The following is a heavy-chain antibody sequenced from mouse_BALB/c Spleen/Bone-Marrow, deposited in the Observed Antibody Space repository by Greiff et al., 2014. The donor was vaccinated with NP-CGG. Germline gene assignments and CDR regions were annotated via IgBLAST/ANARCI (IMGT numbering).Heavy chain of an antibody. V-gene: IGHV1-7*01. D-gene: IGHD4-1*01. CDR3: ARGNWEAMDH. CDR1: GYTFTSHW. J-gene: IGHJ4*01. Sequence: VKLVESGAELAKPGASVKMSCKASGYTFTSHWMHWVKQRPGQGLEWIGYINPSTGHTEYDQKFKDKATLTADKSSSTAYMQLSSLTSEDSAVYYCARGNWEAMDHWGQGTSVTVSS. CDR2: INPSTGHT.